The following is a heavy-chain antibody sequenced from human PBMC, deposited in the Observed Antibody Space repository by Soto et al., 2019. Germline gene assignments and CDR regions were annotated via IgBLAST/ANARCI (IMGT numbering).Heavy chain of an antibody. J-gene: IGHJ3*02. CDR3: ARLPRHDSSRTGAFDI. D-gene: IGHD3-22*01. Sequence: PGESLKISCKGSGYSFTSYWIGWVRQMPGKGLEWMGIIYPGDSDTRYSPSFQGQVTISADKSISTAYLQWSSLKASDTAMYYCARLPRHDSSRTGAFDIWGQGTMVTVSS. CDR1: GYSFTSYW. V-gene: IGHV5-51*01. CDR2: IYPGDSDT.